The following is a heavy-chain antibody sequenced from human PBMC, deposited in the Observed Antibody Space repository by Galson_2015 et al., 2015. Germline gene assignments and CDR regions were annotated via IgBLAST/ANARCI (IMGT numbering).Heavy chain of an antibody. J-gene: IGHJ4*01. Sequence: SLRLSCAASGFTFSSYAMHWVRQAPGKGLEWVAVISYDGSNKYYADSVKGRFTISRDNSKNTLYLQMNSLRAEDTAVYYCAKRLAQYCSGGSCYAGGFDYWGHGTLVTVSS. CDR2: ISYDGSNK. D-gene: IGHD2-15*01. V-gene: IGHV3-30-3*02. CDR1: GFTFSSYA. CDR3: AKRLAQYCSGGSCYAGGFDY.